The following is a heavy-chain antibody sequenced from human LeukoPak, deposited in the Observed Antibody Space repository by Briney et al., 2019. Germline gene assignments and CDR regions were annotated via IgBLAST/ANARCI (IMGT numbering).Heavy chain of an antibody. CDR1: GFTFSTYI. D-gene: IGHD2-15*01. J-gene: IGHJ4*02. Sequence: GGSLRLSCAASGFTFSTYIMTWVRQAPGKGLEWVSSINTGSSTYYADTVKGRFTISRDNAKNSLYLQMNSLRVEDTAVYYCARGSFWGQGTLVTGSS. CDR3: ARGSF. CDR2: INTGSST. V-gene: IGHV3-21*01.